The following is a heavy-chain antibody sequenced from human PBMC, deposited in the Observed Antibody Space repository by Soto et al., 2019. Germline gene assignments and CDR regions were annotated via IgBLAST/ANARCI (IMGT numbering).Heavy chain of an antibody. CDR3: ARSRASGWTPRGFDP. D-gene: IGHD6-19*01. CDR2: ISYDGSNK. Sequence: QVQLVESGGGVVQPGRSLRLSCAASGFTFSSYAMHWVRQAPGKGLEWVAVISYDGSNKYYADSVKGRFTISRDNSKNTLYLQMYSLRAEDTAVYYCARSRASGWTPRGFDPWGQGTLVTVSS. J-gene: IGHJ5*02. V-gene: IGHV3-30-3*01. CDR1: GFTFSSYA.